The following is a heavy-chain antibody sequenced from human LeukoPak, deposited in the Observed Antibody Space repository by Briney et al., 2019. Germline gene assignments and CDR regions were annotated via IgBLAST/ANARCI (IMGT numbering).Heavy chain of an antibody. J-gene: IGHJ4*02. CDR2: IWYDGSNK. CDR1: GFTFSSYG. D-gene: IGHD2-15*01. Sequence: GGSLRLSCAASGFTFSSYGMHWVRQAPGKGLEWVAVIWYDGSNKYYADSVKGRFTISRDNSKNTLYLQMNSLRAEDTAVYYCARGGGPYCSGGSCYLDYWGQGTLVTVSS. V-gene: IGHV3-33*01. CDR3: ARGGGPYCSGGSCYLDY.